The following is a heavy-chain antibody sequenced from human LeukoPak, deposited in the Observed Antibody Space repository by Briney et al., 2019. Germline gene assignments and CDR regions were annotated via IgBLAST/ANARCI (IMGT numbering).Heavy chain of an antibody. CDR2: IKGDESEK. Sequence: GGSLRLSCAASGFTFSSYWMSWVRQAPGKGLEWVANIKGDESEKYYVDSVRGRFTVSRDNAKNALYLQMNSLRAEDTAVYYCARVRTAPRTYGMDVWGQGTTVTVSS. D-gene: IGHD5-18*01. CDR1: GFTFSSYW. CDR3: ARVRTAPRTYGMDV. J-gene: IGHJ6*02. V-gene: IGHV3-7*01.